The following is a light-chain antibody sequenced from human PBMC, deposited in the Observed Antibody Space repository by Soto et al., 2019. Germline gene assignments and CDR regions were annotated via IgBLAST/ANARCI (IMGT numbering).Light chain of an antibody. Sequence: DIQMTQSPSTLSASVGDRVTITCRASQSISSWLAWYQQKPGKAPKLLIYKASSLESGVPSRFSGSGSGTEFTLTISSLQPDDFATYYCQHYNSYPWTFGQWTKVEIK. CDR3: QHYNSYPWT. CDR2: KAS. CDR1: QSISSW. V-gene: IGKV1-5*03. J-gene: IGKJ1*01.